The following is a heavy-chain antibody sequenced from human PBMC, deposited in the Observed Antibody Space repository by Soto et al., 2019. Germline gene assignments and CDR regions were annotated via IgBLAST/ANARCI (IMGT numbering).Heavy chain of an antibody. J-gene: IGHJ6*02. V-gene: IGHV1-2*04. CDR2: INPNSGGT. CDR1: GYTFTGYY. Sequence: ASVKVSCKASGYTFTGYYMHWVRQAPGQGLEWMGWINPNSGGTNYAQKFQGWVTMTRDTSISTAYMELSRLRSDDTAVYYCARSIGAVTTHGMDVWGQGTTVTVS. D-gene: IGHD4-4*01. CDR3: ARSIGAVTTHGMDV.